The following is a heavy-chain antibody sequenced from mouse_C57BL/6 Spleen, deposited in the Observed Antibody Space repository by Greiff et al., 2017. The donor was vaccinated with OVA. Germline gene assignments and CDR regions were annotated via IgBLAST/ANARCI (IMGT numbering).Heavy chain of an antibody. CDR2: IDPSDSYT. J-gene: IGHJ4*01. Sequence: QVQLQQSGAELVMPGASVKLSCKASGYTFTSYWMHWVKQRPGQGLEWIGEIDPSDSYTNYNQKFKGKSTLTVDKSSSTAYMQLSSLTSEDSAVYYCARSASTNYAMDYWGQGTSVTVSS. V-gene: IGHV1-69*01. D-gene: IGHD1-1*01. CDR1: GYTFTSYW. CDR3: ARSASTNYAMDY.